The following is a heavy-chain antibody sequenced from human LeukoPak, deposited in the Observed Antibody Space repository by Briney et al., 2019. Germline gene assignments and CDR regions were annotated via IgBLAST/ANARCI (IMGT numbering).Heavy chain of an antibody. CDR1: GFTFSSYG. D-gene: IGHD3-10*01. J-gene: IGHJ5*02. CDR2: ISGSGGST. Sequence: GGSLRLSCAASGFTFSSYGMSWVRQAPGKGLEWVSAISGSGGSTYYADSVKDRFTISRDNSKNTLYLQMNSLTAEDTAVYYCAKGSSLNWFDPWGQGTLVTVSS. V-gene: IGHV3-23*01. CDR3: AKGSSLNWFDP.